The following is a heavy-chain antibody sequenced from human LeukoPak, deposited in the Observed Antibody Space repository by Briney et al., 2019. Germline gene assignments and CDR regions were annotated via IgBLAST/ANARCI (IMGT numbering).Heavy chain of an antibody. CDR2: IKPNSGDT. J-gene: IGHJ6*03. Sequence: ASVKVSGKASGFTLTDYIHWVRQDPRQGLQWMGWIKPNSGDTDYAQKFRGRVTMTRDTSISTVYMELSSLRSDDTAVYYCARADSVPAGDYHYWYMDVWGKGTTVTVSS. V-gene: IGHV1-2*02. CDR3: ARADSVPAGDYHYWYMDV. CDR1: GFTLTDY. D-gene: IGHD2-2*01.